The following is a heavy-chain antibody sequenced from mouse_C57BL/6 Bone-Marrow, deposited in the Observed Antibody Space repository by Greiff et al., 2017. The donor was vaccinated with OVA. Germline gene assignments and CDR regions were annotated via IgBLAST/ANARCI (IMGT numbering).Heavy chain of an antibody. Sequence: VKLMESGAELARPGASVKLSCKASGYTFTSYGISWVKQRTGQGLEWIGEIYPRSGNTYYNEKFKGKATLTADKSSSTAYMELRSLTSEDSAVYFCAGEGFAYWGQGTLVTVSA. V-gene: IGHV1-81*01. J-gene: IGHJ3*01. CDR1: GYTFTSYG. CDR3: AGEGFAY. CDR2: IYPRSGNT.